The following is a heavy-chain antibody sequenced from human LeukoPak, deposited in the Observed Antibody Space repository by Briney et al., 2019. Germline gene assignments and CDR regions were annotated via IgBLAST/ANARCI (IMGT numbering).Heavy chain of an antibody. CDR3: ARQYSSSWYEDY. J-gene: IGHJ4*02. Sequence: SETLSLTCAVYGGSFSGYYWSWIRQPPGKGLEWIGEINHSGSTNYNPSLKSRVTIPVDTSKNQFSLKLSSVTAADTAVYYCARQYSSSWYEDYWGQGTLVTVSS. D-gene: IGHD6-13*01. V-gene: IGHV4-34*01. CDR2: INHSGST. CDR1: GGSFSGYY.